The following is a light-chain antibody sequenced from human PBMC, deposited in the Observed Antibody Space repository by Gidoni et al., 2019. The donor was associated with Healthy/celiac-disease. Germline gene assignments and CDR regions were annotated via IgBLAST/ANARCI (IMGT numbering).Light chain of an antibody. J-gene: IGKJ3*01. CDR1: QSVSSY. V-gene: IGKV3-11*01. CDR3: QQRSNWPFT. CDR2: DAS. Sequence: EFVLTQSPATLSLSPGERATLSCRASQSVSSYLAWYQQKPGQAPRLLIYDASNRATGIPARFSGSGSGTDFTLTISSLEPEDFAVYYCQQRSNWPFTFXPXTKVDIK.